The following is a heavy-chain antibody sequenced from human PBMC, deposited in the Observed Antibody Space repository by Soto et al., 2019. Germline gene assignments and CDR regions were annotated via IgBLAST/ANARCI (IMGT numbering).Heavy chain of an antibody. CDR2: ISGSGGST. D-gene: IGHD2-15*01. Sequence: PGGSLRLSCAASGFTFSSYAMSWVRQAPGKGLEWVSAISGSGGSTYYADSVKGRFTISRDNSKNTLYLQMNSLRAEDTAIYYCAKTSGRVSSVVVAAPMEHWGQGTTVTVSS. CDR3: AKTSGRVSSVVVAAPMEH. CDR1: GFTFSSYA. V-gene: IGHV3-23*01. J-gene: IGHJ1*01.